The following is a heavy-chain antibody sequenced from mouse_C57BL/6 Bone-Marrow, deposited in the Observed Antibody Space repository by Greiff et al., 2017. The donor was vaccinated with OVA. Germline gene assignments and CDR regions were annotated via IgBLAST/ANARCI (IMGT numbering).Heavy chain of an antibody. V-gene: IGHV5-15*01. J-gene: IGHJ4*01. CDR2: ISNLAYSI. Sequence: EVQGVESGGGLVQPGGSLKLSCAASGFTFSDYGMAWVRQAPRKGPEWVAFISNLAYSIYYADTVTGRFTISRENAKNTRYLERSRLRAEDTAMYYCARQGLWYHAMDYWGQGTSVTVSS. CDR1: GFTFSDYG. D-gene: IGHD2-1*01. CDR3: ARQGLWYHAMDY.